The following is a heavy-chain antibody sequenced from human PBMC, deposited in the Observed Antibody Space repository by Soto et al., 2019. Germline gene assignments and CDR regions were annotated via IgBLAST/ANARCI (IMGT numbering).Heavy chain of an antibody. CDR2: INHRGNS. Sequence: KPSETLSLTCDVSGYWISSGYYLAWVRQPPGKGMEWIGSINHRGNSYYNPSLKSRVTISVDTSKNQGSLKVSSVTAADTAVYYCVRSGDDYGSYIDYWGQGTLVTVSS. CDR3: VRSGDDYGSYIDY. CDR1: GYWISSGYY. D-gene: IGHD4-17*01. V-gene: IGHV4-38-2*01. J-gene: IGHJ4*02.